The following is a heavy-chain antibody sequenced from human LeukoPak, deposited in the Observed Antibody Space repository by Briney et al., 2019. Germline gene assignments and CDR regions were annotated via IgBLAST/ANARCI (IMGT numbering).Heavy chain of an antibody. Sequence: SETLSLTCAVSRYSISSGYHWAWIRQPPGKGLEWIGSIYRSGSAYYNPSLKSRVTISVDTSKNQFSLRVPSVTAADTAVYYCARVDYILDYWGQGTLVTVSS. CDR2: IYRSGSA. CDR1: RYSISSGYH. V-gene: IGHV4-38-2*01. D-gene: IGHD4-11*01. J-gene: IGHJ4*02. CDR3: ARVDYILDY.